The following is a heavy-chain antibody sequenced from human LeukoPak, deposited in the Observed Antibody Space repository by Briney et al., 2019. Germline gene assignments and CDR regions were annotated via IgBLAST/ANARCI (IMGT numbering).Heavy chain of an antibody. Sequence: PSETLSLTCTVSGGSISSYYWSWLRQPAGKGLEWIGRIYTSGSTNYNPSLKSRVTMSVDTSKNQFSLKLSSVTAADTAVYYCARDPAYDYVWGSYRPSDAFDIWGQGTMVTVSS. CDR1: GGSISSYY. CDR3: ARDPAYDYVWGSYRPSDAFDI. V-gene: IGHV4-4*07. D-gene: IGHD3-16*02. CDR2: IYTSGST. J-gene: IGHJ3*02.